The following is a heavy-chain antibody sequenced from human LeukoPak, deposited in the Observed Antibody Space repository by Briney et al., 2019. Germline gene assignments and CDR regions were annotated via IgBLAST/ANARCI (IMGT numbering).Heavy chain of an antibody. Sequence: PSETLSLTCTVSGGSISSYYWSWIRQPPGKGLEWIGYIYYSGSTNYNPSLKSRVTISVDTSKNQFSLKPSSVTAADTAVYYCARDVFPEAEDYYYMAVWGKGTTVTVSS. CDR2: IYYSGST. J-gene: IGHJ6*03. V-gene: IGHV4-59*01. CDR1: GGSISSYY. CDR3: ARDVFPEAEDYYYMAV. D-gene: IGHD3-10*02.